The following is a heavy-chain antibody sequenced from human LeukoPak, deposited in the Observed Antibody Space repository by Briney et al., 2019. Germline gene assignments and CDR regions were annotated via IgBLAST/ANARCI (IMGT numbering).Heavy chain of an antibody. J-gene: IGHJ4*02. CDR2: ISGSGGST. Sequence: GGSLRLSCAASGFTFSSYAMRWVRQAPGKGLEWVSAISGSGGSTYYADSVKGRFTISRDNSKNTLYLQMNSLRAEDTAVNYCAEFGGRYYYDSSGYYYFDYWGQGTLVTVSS. CDR1: GFTFSSYA. V-gene: IGHV3-23*01. CDR3: AEFGGRYYYDSSGYYYFDY. D-gene: IGHD3-22*01.